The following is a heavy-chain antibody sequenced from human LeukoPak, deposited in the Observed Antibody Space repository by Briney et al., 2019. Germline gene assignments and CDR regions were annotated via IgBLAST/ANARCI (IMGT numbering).Heavy chain of an antibody. J-gene: IGHJ5*02. V-gene: IGHV3-48*03. CDR3: ARDRIMVVGPYNWFDP. D-gene: IGHD2-15*01. CDR1: GFTFSSYE. Sequence: GGSLRLSCAASGFTFSSYEMNWLRQAPGKGLEWISYISSSGSTIYYADSVKGRFTISRDNAENSLYLHMSSLRAEDTALYFCARDRIMVVGPYNWFDPWGQGTLVTVSS. CDR2: ISSSGSTI.